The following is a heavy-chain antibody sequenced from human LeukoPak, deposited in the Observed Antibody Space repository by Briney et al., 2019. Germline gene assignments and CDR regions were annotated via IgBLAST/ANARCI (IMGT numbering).Heavy chain of an antibody. D-gene: IGHD3-22*01. V-gene: IGHV3-23*01. CDR2: SSGSSSRT. CDR3: ARGSGFFLDFDY. J-gene: IGHJ4*02. CDR1: GFSFSDAW. Sequence: GGSLRLSCAASGFSFSDAWMNWVRQAPGKGLEWVSASSGSSSRTYYADSVKGRFTISRDSSKNTLYLQMNSLRVDDAAVYYCARGSGFFLDFDYWGQGTLVTVSS.